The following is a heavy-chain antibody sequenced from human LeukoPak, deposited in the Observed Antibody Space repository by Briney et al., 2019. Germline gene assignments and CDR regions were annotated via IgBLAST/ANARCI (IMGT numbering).Heavy chain of an antibody. CDR2: ISAYNGNT. CDR1: GYTFTSYV. J-gene: IGHJ6*03. V-gene: IGHV1-18*01. D-gene: IGHD6-6*01. Sequence: ASVKVSCKASGYTFTSYVISWVRQAPGQGLEWMGWISAYNGNTNYAQKLQGRVTMTTDTSTSTAYMELRSLRSDDTAVYYCARSAAARGYYYMDVWGKGTTVTVSS. CDR3: ARSAAARGYYYMDV.